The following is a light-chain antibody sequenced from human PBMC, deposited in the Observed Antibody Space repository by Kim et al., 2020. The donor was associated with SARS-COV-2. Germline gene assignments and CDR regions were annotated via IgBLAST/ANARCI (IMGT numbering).Light chain of an antibody. J-gene: IGLJ2*01. Sequence: APGKTARIACGGNNIESQTVHWYQQKPGKAPVLVIHYDSERPSGIPERISGSNSGDMATLTISRVEAGDEADYYCQVWDSGSDHVVFGGGTQLTVL. CDR3: QVWDSGSDHVV. CDR1: NIESQT. V-gene: IGLV3-21*01. CDR2: YDS.